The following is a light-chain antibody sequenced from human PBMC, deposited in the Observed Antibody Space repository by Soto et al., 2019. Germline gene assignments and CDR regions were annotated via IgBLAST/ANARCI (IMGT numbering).Light chain of an antibody. Sequence: EIVLTQSPGTLSLYPGQTATLSCRASQSVSGNYLAWYHHKPGQAPRLLIYDSSRSATGIPDWFSGSGSGTDFTLTISRLEPEDFAIYYCQQYGGSITFGQGTRLEIE. V-gene: IGKV3-20*01. CDR1: QSVSGNY. J-gene: IGKJ5*01. CDR3: QQYGGSIT. CDR2: DSS.